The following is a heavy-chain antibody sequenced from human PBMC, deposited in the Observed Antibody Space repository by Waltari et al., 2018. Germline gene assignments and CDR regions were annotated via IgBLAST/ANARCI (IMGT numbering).Heavy chain of an antibody. CDR1: GGTFSSYA. J-gene: IGHJ5*02. V-gene: IGHV1-69*13. CDR3: AREGREVVVVAANPWFDP. Sequence: QVQLVQSGAEVKKPGSSVKVSCKASGGTFSSYAISWVRQAPGQGLEWMGGIIPSLGTGNYAQKFQGRVTITADESTSTAYMERSSLRSEDTAVYYCAREGREVVVVAANPWFDPWGQGTLVTVSS. CDR2: IIPSLGTG. D-gene: IGHD2-15*01.